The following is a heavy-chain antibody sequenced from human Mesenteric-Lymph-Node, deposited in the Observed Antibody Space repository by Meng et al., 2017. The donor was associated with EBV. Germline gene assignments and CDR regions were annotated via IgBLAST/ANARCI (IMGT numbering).Heavy chain of an antibody. Sequence: QVQLQESGPGLGKPSGTLSLTCAVSGGSIRSSNWWSWVRQTPGKGLEWIGEIYHSGSTNYNPSLKSRVTISIDKSKNQFSLNLTSVTAADTAVYYCARLPPTTGYGTARSYWGQGTLVTVSS. CDR2: IYHSGST. CDR3: ARLPPTTGYGTARSY. CDR1: GGSIRSSNW. V-gene: IGHV4-4*02. J-gene: IGHJ4*02. D-gene: IGHD6-13*01.